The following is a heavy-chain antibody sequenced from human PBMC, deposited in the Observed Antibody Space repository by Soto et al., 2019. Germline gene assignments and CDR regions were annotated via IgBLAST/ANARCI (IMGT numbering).Heavy chain of an antibody. CDR2: IKQDGSEK. V-gene: IGHV3-7*01. Sequence: EVQLVESGGGLVQPGGSLRLSCAASGFTFSSYWMSWVRQAPGKGLEWVANIKQDGSEKYYVDSVKGRFTISRDNAKNSLYLQMNSLRAEDTAVYYCAREYFTPFYGGHRDILDYWGQGTLVTVSS. CDR1: GFTFSSYW. D-gene: IGHD4-17*01. CDR3: AREYFTPFYGGHRDILDY. J-gene: IGHJ4*02.